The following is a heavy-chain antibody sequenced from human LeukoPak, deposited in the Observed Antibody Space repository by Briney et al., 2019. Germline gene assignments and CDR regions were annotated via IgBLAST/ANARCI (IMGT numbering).Heavy chain of an antibody. CDR2: IYSGGST. J-gene: IGHJ4*02. CDR1: GFTVSSNY. Sequence: GGSLRLSCAASGFTVSSNYMSWVRQAPGKGLEWVSVIYSGGSTYYADSVKGRFTISRDNSKNTLYLQMNSLRAEDTAVYYCARLAGRGGYYRRYFDYWGQGTLVTVSS. V-gene: IGHV3-53*01. CDR3: ARLAGRGGYYRRYFDY. D-gene: IGHD3-22*01.